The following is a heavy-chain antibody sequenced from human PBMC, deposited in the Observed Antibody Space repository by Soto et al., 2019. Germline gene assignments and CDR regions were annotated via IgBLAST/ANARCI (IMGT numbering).Heavy chain of an antibody. CDR1: GGSISSGGYS. Sequence: LSLTCAVSGGSISSGGYSWSWIRQPPGKGLEWIGYIYHSGSTYYNPSLKSRVTISVDRSKNQFSLKLSSVAAADTAVYYCAREVGLRAFDIWGQGTMVTISS. D-gene: IGHD1-26*01. V-gene: IGHV4-30-2*01. CDR3: AREVGLRAFDI. J-gene: IGHJ3*02. CDR2: IYHSGST.